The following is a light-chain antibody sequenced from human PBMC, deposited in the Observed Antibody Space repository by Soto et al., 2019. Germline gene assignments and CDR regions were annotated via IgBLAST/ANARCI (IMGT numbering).Light chain of an antibody. J-gene: IGKJ1*01. CDR1: QSLLYSDGKTY. CDR3: MRALPTPRT. V-gene: IGKV2-28*01. Sequence: DIVLTQSPLSLPVTPGEPASIACKSSQSLLYSDGKTYLDWYLQKPGQSPQLLIYLGSNRASGVPDRFSGSGSGTDFALKISRVEAEDVGVYYCMRALPTPRTFGQGTKVEI. CDR2: LGS.